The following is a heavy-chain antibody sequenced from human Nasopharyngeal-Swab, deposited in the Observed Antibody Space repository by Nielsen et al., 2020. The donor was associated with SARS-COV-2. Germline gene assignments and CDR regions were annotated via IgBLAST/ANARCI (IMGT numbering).Heavy chain of an antibody. CDR1: GFTFSNYA. V-gene: IGHV3-23*01. Sequence: GGSLRLSCAASGFTFSNYAMNWVRQAPGKGLEWVSVITYSGISTYYADSVKGRFTISRDNSKNSLYLQMNSLRDEDTAVYYCARDWESRITIFGVVIKRAFDIWGQGTMVTVSS. CDR2: ITYSGIST. J-gene: IGHJ3*02. D-gene: IGHD3-3*01. CDR3: ARDWESRITIFGVVIKRAFDI.